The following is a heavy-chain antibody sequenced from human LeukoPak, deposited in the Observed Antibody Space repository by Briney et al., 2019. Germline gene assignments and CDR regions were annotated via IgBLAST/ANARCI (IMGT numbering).Heavy chain of an antibody. CDR3: AKDPYGDYGY. CDR1: GFSFDDYA. CDR2: ISYDGSNK. V-gene: IGHV3-30*18. D-gene: IGHD4-17*01. Sequence: GGSLRLSCAASGFSFDDYAMHWVRQAPGKGLEWVAVISYDGSNKYYADSVKGRFTISRDNSKNTLYLQMNSLRAEDTAVYYCAKDPYGDYGYWGQGTLVTVSS. J-gene: IGHJ4*02.